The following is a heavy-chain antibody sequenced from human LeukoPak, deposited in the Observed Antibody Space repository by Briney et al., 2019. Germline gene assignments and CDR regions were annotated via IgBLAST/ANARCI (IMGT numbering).Heavy chain of an antibody. CDR1: GFTFSSYA. CDR3: AKRKRSNGYYATFDY. J-gene: IGHJ4*02. V-gene: IGHV3-23*01. CDR2: ISGSGGTT. D-gene: IGHD5-18*01. Sequence: PGGSLRLSCAASGFTFSSYAMSWVRQAPGKGLEWVSAISGSGGTTYYADSVKGRFTISRDNSKNTLYLQMNSLRAEDTAVYYCAKRKRSNGYYATFDYWGQGTLVTVSS.